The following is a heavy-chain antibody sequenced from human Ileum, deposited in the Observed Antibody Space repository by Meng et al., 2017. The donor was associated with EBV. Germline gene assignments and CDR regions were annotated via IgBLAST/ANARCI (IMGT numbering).Heavy chain of an antibody. CDR3: ARAGNGGSYYFTY. V-gene: IGHV1-18*01. J-gene: IGHJ4*02. D-gene: IGHD1-26*01. Sequence: QLVQSGAEVKKPGDSGKVSCKASGYTFSNYGISWLRQASGQGLEWMGWISAYNGNTNYAQNLQGRVTMTTDTSTGTAYMEVRSLRSDDTAVYYCARAGNGGSYYFTYWGQGTLVTVSS. CDR1: GYTFSNYG. CDR2: ISAYNGNT.